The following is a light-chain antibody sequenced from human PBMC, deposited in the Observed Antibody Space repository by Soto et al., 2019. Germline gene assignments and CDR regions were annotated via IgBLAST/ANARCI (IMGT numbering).Light chain of an antibody. Sequence: EIVMTQSPATLSVSPGERATLSCRASQGVGNTLAWYQQQPGQPPRLLIYAASTRATGVPARVSGSGSGTEFTLTINGLQSEDFAVYYCQHYHSWPLAFGGGTRVEIK. J-gene: IGKJ4*01. CDR2: AAS. CDR1: QGVGNT. V-gene: IGKV3-15*01. CDR3: QHYHSWPLA.